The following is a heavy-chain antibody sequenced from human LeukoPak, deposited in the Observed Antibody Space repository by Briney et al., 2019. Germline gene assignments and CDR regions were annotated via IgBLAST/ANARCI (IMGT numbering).Heavy chain of an antibody. D-gene: IGHD6-13*01. J-gene: IGHJ4*02. CDR1: GYTFTGYY. CDR2: INPNSGGT. Sequence: GASVKVSCKASGYTFTGYYMHWVRQAPGQGLEWMGWINPNSGGTNYAQKFQGRVTMTRDTSISTAYMELSRLRSDDTAVYYCARPPIWQQLVPPDFDYWGQGTPVTVSS. V-gene: IGHV1-2*02. CDR3: ARPPIWQQLVPPDFDY.